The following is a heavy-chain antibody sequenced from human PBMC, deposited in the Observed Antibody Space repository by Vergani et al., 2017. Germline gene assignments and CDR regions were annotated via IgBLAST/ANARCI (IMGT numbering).Heavy chain of an antibody. CDR3: VKEKIDLGSYFFDS. D-gene: IGHD2/OR15-2a*01. V-gene: IGHV3-21*04. CDR1: GFTFSTYN. J-gene: IGHJ4*01. Sequence: EVQLVESGGGLVKPGGSLRLSCAASGFTFSTYNMIWVRQAPGKGLEWVSSISGRSSYIYYADSVKGRFTISRDNAKNSLYLQMNSLRAEDTAIYYCVKEKIDLGSYFFDSWGHGILVTGSA. CDR2: ISGRSSYI.